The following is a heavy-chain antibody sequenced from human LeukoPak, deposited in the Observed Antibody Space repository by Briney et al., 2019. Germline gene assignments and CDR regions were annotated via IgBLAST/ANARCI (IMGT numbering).Heavy chain of an antibody. CDR3: ARGHYGVEDAFDI. Sequence: PGGSLRLSCAASGFTFRSYSMNWVRQAPGKGLEWVSSISSSSSYIYYADSVKGRFTISRDNAKNSLYLQMNSLRAEDTAVYYCARGHYGVEDAFDIWGQGTMVTVSS. D-gene: IGHD3-3*01. CDR1: GFTFRSYS. J-gene: IGHJ3*02. V-gene: IGHV3-21*01. CDR2: ISSSSSYI.